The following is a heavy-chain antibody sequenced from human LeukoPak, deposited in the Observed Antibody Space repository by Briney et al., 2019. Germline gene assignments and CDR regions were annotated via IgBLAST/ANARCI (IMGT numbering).Heavy chain of an antibody. CDR1: GGTFSSYA. CDR3: ASPYGMDV. V-gene: IGHV1-69*04. Sequence: GASVEVSCKASGGTFSSYAISWVRQAPGQGLEWMGRIIPILGIANYAQKFQGRVTITADKSTSTAYMELSSLRSEDTAVYYCASPYGMDVWGQGTTVTVSS. J-gene: IGHJ6*02. CDR2: IIPILGIA.